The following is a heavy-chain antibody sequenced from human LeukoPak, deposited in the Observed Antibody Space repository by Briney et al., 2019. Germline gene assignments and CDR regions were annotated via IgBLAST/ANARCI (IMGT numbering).Heavy chain of an antibody. CDR3: ARDMGGITGTTWHFDY. D-gene: IGHD1-7*01. J-gene: IGHJ4*02. Sequence: ASVKVSCKASGYTFTSYYMHWVRQAPGQGLEWMGIINPSGGSTSYAQKFQGRVTMTRDMSTSTVYMELSSLRSEDTAVYYCARDMGGITGTTWHFDYWGQGTLVTVSS. CDR1: GYTFTSYY. CDR2: INPSGGST. V-gene: IGHV1-46*01.